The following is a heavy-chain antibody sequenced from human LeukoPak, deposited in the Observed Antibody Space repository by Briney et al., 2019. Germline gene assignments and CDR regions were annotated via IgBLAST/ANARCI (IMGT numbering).Heavy chain of an antibody. Sequence: PSETLSLTCTVSGGSISSYYWSWIRKPAGKGLEWIGRIYTSGSTNYNPSLKSRVTMSVDTSKNQFSLKLSSVTAADTAVYYCARDGEHINRWEQHMTHSREYQLLPVGYYYYMDVWGKGTTVTVSS. D-gene: IGHD2-2*01. J-gene: IGHJ6*03. V-gene: IGHV4-4*07. CDR1: GGSISSYY. CDR2: IYTSGST. CDR3: ARDGEHINRWEQHMTHSREYQLLPVGYYYYMDV.